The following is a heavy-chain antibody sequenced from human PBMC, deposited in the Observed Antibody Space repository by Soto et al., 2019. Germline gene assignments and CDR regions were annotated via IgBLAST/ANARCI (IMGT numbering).Heavy chain of an antibody. V-gene: IGHV3-30-3*01. CDR1: GFTFSSYA. Sequence: PGGSLRLSCAASGFTFSSYAMHWVRQAPGKGLEWVAVISYDGSNKYYADSVKGRFTISRDNSKNTLYLQANSLRAEDTAVYYCARDPLERRGDAFDIWGQGTMVTVSS. CDR3: ARDPLERRGDAFDI. J-gene: IGHJ3*02. D-gene: IGHD1-1*01. CDR2: ISYDGSNK.